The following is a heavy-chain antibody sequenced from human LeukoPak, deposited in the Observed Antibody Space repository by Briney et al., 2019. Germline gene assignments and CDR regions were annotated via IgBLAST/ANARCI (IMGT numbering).Heavy chain of an antibody. CDR3: ARGPNCYGSGRSWFDP. V-gene: IGHV1-2*02. Sequence: ASVKVSCKASGYTFTGYYIHWVRQAPGQGLDWMGWINPNSGDTKYAQNFQGRVTMTRDTSISTAYMELSRLKSDDTALYYCARGPNCYGSGRSWFDPWGQGTLVTVSS. CDR1: GYTFTGYY. CDR2: INPNSGDT. D-gene: IGHD3-10*01. J-gene: IGHJ5*02.